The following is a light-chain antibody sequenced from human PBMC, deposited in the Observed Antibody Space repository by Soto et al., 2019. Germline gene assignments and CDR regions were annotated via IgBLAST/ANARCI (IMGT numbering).Light chain of an antibody. Sequence: QSVLTQPASVSGSPGQSITISCTGSSSDVGGYNYVSWYQQHPGKAPKLMIYDVSNRPSGVSNRFSGSKSGNTASLTISGLQAEDEAVFYCRSYTSRSTFVFGSGTKVTV. CDR3: RSYTSRSTFV. J-gene: IGLJ1*01. CDR1: SSDVGGYNY. V-gene: IGLV2-14*01. CDR2: DVS.